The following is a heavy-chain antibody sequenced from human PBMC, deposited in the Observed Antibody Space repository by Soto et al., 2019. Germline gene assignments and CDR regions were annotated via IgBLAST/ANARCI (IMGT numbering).Heavy chain of an antibody. Sequence: GSLRLSCTASGFTFSSRAMNWVRQFPGRGLEWVSYISSSSSNIDYADSVKGRFTVSRDNAENSLYLQMNTLRDEDTAVYYCASDRSLGSNWYYYLESWGQGTLVTVSS. CDR3: ASDRSLGSNWYYYLES. CDR1: GFTFSSRA. CDR2: ISSSSSNI. D-gene: IGHD1-20*01. J-gene: IGHJ4*02. V-gene: IGHV3-48*02.